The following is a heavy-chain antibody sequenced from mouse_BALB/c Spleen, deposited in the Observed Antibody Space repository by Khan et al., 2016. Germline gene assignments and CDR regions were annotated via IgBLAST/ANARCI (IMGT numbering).Heavy chain of an antibody. CDR1: GYTFTTAG. V-gene: IGHV9-4*02. J-gene: IGHJ2*01. CDR2: INTHSGVP. CDR3: SGTLGNYCYFDY. D-gene: IGHD2-1*01. Sequence: QLQLVQSGPELKKPGETVRISCKASGYTFTTAGMQWVQKMPGKGLKWIGLINTHSGVPKYAEDFKGRFAFSLETSASTAYLQIRNLNNEDTATYVCSGTLGNYCYFDYWGQGTTLTVSS.